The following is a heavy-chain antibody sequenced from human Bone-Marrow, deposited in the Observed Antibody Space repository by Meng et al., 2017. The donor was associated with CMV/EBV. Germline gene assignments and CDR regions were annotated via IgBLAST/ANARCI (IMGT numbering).Heavy chain of an antibody. CDR3: ARDSYSSSSRWFDP. V-gene: IGHV1-18*01. CDR1: GYTFTSYG. Sequence: ASVKVSCKASGYTFTSYGISWVRQAPGQGLEWMGWISAFNDNTNYAQKLQGRVTMTTDTSTRTAYMELRSLRPDDTAVHYCARDSYSSSSRWFDPWGQGTLVTVSS. D-gene: IGHD6-6*01. CDR2: ISAFNDNT. J-gene: IGHJ5*02.